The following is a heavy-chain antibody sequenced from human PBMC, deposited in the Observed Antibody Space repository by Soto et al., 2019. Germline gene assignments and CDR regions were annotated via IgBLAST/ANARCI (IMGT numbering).Heavy chain of an antibody. D-gene: IGHD4-17*01. CDR3: ARGNRHGDGTFDY. Sequence: EVQLVESGGGLVQPGGSLRLSCAASGFTFSSYSMNWVRQAPGKGLEWVSYISSSSRTIYYADSVKGRFTISRDNAKNSLYLQMNSLRDEDTAVYYCARGNRHGDGTFDYWGQGTLVTVSS. CDR2: ISSSSRTI. V-gene: IGHV3-48*02. CDR1: GFTFSSYS. J-gene: IGHJ4*02.